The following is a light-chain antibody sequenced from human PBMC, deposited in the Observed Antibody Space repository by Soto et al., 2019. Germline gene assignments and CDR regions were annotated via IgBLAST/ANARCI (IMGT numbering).Light chain of an antibody. CDR3: QQRSNWIT. V-gene: IGKV3-11*01. J-gene: IGKJ5*01. Sequence: EVVLTQSPVTLSLSPVGRPTLSCRASQSLSTSLAWYQQRPGQPPRLLIYDASNRATGIAARFSGSGSGTDFSLIISSLEPEDAAVYYCQQRSNWITFGKGTRLEIK. CDR1: QSLSTS. CDR2: DAS.